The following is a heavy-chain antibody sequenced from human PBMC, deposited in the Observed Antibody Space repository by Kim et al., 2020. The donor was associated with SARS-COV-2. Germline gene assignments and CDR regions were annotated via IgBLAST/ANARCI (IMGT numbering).Heavy chain of an antibody. V-gene: IGHV3-72*01. J-gene: IGHJ6*02. Sequence: STEYAASVQGRFTISRDDSKKSVYLQMNSLKIEDTAVYYCAREYYYGMDVWGQGTTVTVSS. CDR2: ST. CDR3: AREYYYGMDV.